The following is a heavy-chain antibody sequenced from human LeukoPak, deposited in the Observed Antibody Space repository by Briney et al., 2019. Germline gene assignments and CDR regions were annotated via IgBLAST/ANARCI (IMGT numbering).Heavy chain of an antibody. CDR3: ASWDDYVWGSYQDS. Sequence: GGSLRLSCAASGFTFSSYAMHWVRQAPGKGLEWVAVISYDGGSKYYADSVKGRFTISRDNSKNTLYLQMNSLRAEDTAVYYCASWDDYVWGSYQDSGGQGTLVTVPS. CDR2: ISYDGGSK. J-gene: IGHJ4*02. CDR1: GFTFSSYA. D-gene: IGHD3-16*01. V-gene: IGHV3-30*04.